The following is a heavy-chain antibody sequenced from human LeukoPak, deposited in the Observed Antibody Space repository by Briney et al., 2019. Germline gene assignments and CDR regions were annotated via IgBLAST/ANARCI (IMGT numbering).Heavy chain of an antibody. J-gene: IGHJ5*02. D-gene: IGHD3-3*01. V-gene: IGHV4-61*02. Sequence: PPQTLSLTCTVSGGSISSGSYYWSWIRQPAGKGLEWIGRIYTSGSTNYNPSLKSRVTISVDTSKNQFSLKLTSVTAADTAVYYCARDQRITIFGVIKKGWFDPWGQGTLVTVSS. CDR1: GGSISSGSYY. CDR3: ARDQRITIFGVIKKGWFDP. CDR2: IYTSGST.